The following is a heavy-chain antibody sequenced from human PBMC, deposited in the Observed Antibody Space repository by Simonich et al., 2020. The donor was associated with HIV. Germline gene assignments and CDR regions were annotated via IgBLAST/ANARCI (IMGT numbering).Heavy chain of an antibody. D-gene: IGHD6-13*01. CDR3: ARGGGEQQLVSWFDP. Sequence: QVQLVQSGAEVKKPGASVKVSCKASGYNFTGYYLHWVRQAPGQGLEWMGWINPNSGDTKSAQHFQGRVTMTRDTSISTAYMELGRLTSDDTAIFYCARGGGEQQLVSWFDPWGQGTLVTVSS. CDR2: INPNSGDT. CDR1: GYNFTGYY. J-gene: IGHJ5*02. V-gene: IGHV1-2*02.